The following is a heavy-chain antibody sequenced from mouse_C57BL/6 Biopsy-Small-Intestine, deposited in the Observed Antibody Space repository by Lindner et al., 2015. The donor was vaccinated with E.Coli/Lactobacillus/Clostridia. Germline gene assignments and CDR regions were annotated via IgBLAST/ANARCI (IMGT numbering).Heavy chain of an antibody. V-gene: IGHV1-82*01. J-gene: IGHJ4*01. CDR2: IYPGDGDT. CDR1: GYAFSSSW. Sequence: VQLQESGPELVKPGASVKISCKASGYAFSSSWMNWVKQRPGKGLEWIGRIYPGDGDTNYNGKFQGKATLTADKSSSTAYMQLSSLTSEDSAVYFCARRQLRLPSPMDYWGQGTSVTVSS. CDR3: ARRQLRLPSPMDY. D-gene: IGHD3-2*02.